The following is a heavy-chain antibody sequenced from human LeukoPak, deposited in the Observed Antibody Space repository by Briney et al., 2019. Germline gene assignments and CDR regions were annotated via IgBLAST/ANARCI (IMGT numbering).Heavy chain of an antibody. D-gene: IGHD3-3*01. V-gene: IGHV3-30*04. CDR1: GFDFDDYA. CDR3: AKDERTGYYDFRSGYPFFDF. CDR2: ILYDGGNK. J-gene: IGHJ4*02. Sequence: GRSLRLSCEASGFDFDDYAMHWVRQSPGEGLEWLSVILYDGGNKYYADSVKGRFTISRDNSRNTLYLQMNSLTAADTAVYYCAKDERTGYYDFRSGYPFFDFWGQGTLVTVSS.